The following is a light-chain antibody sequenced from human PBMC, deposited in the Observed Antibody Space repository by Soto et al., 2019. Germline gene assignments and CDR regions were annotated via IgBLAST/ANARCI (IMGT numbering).Light chain of an antibody. J-gene: IGKJ1*01. V-gene: IGKV1-5*03. CDR1: HTISSW. CDR3: QHYNSYSEA. Sequence: DIVLTQSPPTLSASVGDRVSITCRASHTISSWSVCYQQTPGKAPKLLIYRASTLKSGVPSRFSGSGSGTEFPLTISSLQPDYFATYYCQHYNSYSEAFGQGTKVDIK. CDR2: RAS.